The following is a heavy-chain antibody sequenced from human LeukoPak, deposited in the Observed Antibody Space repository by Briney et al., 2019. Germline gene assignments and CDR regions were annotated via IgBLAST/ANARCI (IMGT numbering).Heavy chain of an antibody. Sequence: SGTLSLTCAVSGGSLNINKWWSWARRPPGKGLEWIGEIHHSGSTNYNPSPKSRVTISVDTSKNRFSLKLTSMIAADAAVYYCASNGYYSQDYWGQGTPVSVSS. V-gene: IGHV4-4*02. D-gene: IGHD2-15*01. CDR2: IHHSGST. J-gene: IGHJ4*02. CDR1: GGSLNINKW. CDR3: ASNGYYSQDY.